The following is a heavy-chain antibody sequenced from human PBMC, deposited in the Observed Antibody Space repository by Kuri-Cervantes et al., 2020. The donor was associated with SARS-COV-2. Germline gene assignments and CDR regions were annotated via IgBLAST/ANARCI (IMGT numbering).Heavy chain of an antibody. V-gene: IGHV3-23*01. D-gene: IGHD3-22*01. CDR3: AKDHQYYYDSSGYYYFGY. J-gene: IGHJ4*02. CDR1: GFTFSSYA. CDR2: ISGSGGST. Sequence: GGSLRLSCAASGFTFSSYAMSWVRQAPGKGLEWVSAISGSGGSTYYADPVKGRFTISRDNSKNTLYLQMNSLRAEDTAVYYCAKDHQYYYDSSGYYYFGYWGQGTLVTVSS.